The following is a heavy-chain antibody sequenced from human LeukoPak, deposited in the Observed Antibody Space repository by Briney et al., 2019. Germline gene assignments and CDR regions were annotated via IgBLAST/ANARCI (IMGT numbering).Heavy chain of an antibody. Sequence: GGSLTLTCAASGFCISNFYMRGCSQAPGKGLEWVAAISGSGATTYYADSVKGRSTISRDNSNNTLYLEMHTLRDEDTVVYYSAKPNPGTWYSFFDYWGQGTLVTVAS. J-gene: IGHJ4*02. V-gene: IGHV3-23*01. CDR1: GFCISNFY. CDR2: ISGSGATT. CDR3: AKPNPGTWYSFFDY. D-gene: IGHD6-13*01.